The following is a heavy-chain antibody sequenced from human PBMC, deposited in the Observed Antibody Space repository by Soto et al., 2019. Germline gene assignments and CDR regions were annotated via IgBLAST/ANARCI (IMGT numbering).Heavy chain of an antibody. CDR1: GYTFSGYS. V-gene: IGHV1-18*04. CDR3: ARDVFCGGAPACPDMDV. D-gene: IGHD2-21*01. CDR2: ISGYNGNT. J-gene: IGHJ6*02. Sequence: QVVLEQSGGEVKKPGASVKVSCKASGYTFSGYSITWVRQAPGQGLEWMGRISGYNGNTNYARTLRDRLTLTTDPSTSTAYMELRSLTSDDTAVYYCARDVFCGGAPACPDMDVWGQGTTVTVSS.